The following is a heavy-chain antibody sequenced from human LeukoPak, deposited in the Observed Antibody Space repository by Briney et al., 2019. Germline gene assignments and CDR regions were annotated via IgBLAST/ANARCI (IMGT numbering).Heavy chain of an antibody. D-gene: IGHD5-18*01. J-gene: IGHJ6*03. CDR1: GGSISSSNW. Sequence: ETLSLTCAVSGGSISSSNWWSWVRQPPGKGLEWVANIKQDGSEKYYVDSVKGRFTISRDNAKNSLYLQMNSLRAEDTAVYYCARDSGQLWLYYYHYYMDVWGKGTTVTVSS. CDR3: ARDSGQLWLYYYHYYMDV. CDR2: IKQDGSEK. V-gene: IGHV3-7*01.